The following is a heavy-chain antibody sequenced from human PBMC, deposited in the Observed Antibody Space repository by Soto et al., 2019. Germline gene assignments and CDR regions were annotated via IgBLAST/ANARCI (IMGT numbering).Heavy chain of an antibody. Sequence: ASVKVSCKASGYTFTSYGISWVRQAPGQGLEWMGWISAYNGNTNYAQKLQGRVTVTTDTSTSTAYMELRSLRSDDTAVYYCASTHHPPLCDYWGQGTLVTVSS. CDR2: ISAYNGNT. D-gene: IGHD2-2*01. J-gene: IGHJ4*02. V-gene: IGHV1-18*01. CDR3: ASTHHPPLCDY. CDR1: GYTFTSYG.